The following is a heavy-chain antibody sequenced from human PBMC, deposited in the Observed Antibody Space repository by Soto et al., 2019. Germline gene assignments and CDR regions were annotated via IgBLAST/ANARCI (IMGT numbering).Heavy chain of an antibody. Sequence: GGSLRLSCAASGFMFSNHGMHWVRQAPGKGLEWVAVIWSDGNNRYYADSVKGRFTISRDNAKNSLYLQMNSLTDEDTAVYYWARYNYSKLGTGYRDCGVDVWGQGTTVTVSS. CDR3: ARYNYSKLGTGYRDCGVDV. D-gene: IGHD3-9*01. V-gene: IGHV3-33*01. CDR2: IWSDGNNR. CDR1: GFMFSNHG. J-gene: IGHJ6*02.